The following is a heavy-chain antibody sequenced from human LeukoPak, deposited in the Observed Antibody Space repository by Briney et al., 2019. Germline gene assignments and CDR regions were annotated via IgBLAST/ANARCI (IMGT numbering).Heavy chain of an antibody. CDR2: IRYDGSNK. Sequence: PGGSLRLSCAASGFTFSSYGMHWVRQAPGKGLEWVAFIRYDGSNKYYADSVKGRFTISRDNSKNTLYLQMNSLRAEDTAVYYCAKDSKPYAFDRSPFDYWGQGTLVTVSS. CDR3: AKDSKPYAFDRSPFDY. CDR1: GFTFSSYG. V-gene: IGHV3-30*02. J-gene: IGHJ4*02. D-gene: IGHD2-8*01.